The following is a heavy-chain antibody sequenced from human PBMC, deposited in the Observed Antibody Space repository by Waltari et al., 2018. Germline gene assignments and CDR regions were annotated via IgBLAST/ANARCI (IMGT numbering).Heavy chain of an antibody. Sequence: HLVESGGGVVQPGGSLRLSCLASGLTLRTYGMHWVRQIPGKGLEWVAFIRYDGNTIYDADSVKGRFTISRDNSNNILYLQMNSLRPEDTAVYFCAKDGDYSLPGYDAFDVWGQGTLVTVSS. V-gene: IGHV3-30*02. D-gene: IGHD2-21*01. J-gene: IGHJ3*01. CDR1: GLTLRTYG. CDR3: AKDGDYSLPGYDAFDV. CDR2: IRYDGNTI.